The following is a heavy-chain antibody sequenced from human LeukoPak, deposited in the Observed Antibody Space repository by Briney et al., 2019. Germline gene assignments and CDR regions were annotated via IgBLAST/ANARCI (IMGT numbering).Heavy chain of an antibody. Sequence: GGSLRLSCAASGFTFSDYYMSWIRQAPGKGLEWVSYISSSGSTIYYADSVKGRFTISRDNSKNTLYLQMNSLRAEDTAVYYCARDASLPAYCGGDCYPNFQHWGQGTLVTVSS. CDR2: ISSSGSTI. J-gene: IGHJ1*01. V-gene: IGHV3-11*04. D-gene: IGHD2-21*02. CDR3: ARDASLPAYCGGDCYPNFQH. CDR1: GFTFSDYY.